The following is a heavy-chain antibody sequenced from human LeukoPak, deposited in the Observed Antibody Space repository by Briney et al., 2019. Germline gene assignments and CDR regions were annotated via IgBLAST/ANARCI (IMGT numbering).Heavy chain of an antibody. V-gene: IGHV3-23*01. CDR2: ISSSGGNT. D-gene: IGHD6-19*01. CDR1: GFTFSSYA. J-gene: IGHJ5*02. CDR3: AKDPWNAAVANTNGWFDP. Sequence: GGSLRLSCAASGFTFSSYAMSWVRRAPGKGLEWVSSISSSGGNTYYAQSVKGRFSISRDNSKNTLNLQMDSLRADDTALYFCAKDPWNAAVANTNGWFDPWGQGTLVTVSS.